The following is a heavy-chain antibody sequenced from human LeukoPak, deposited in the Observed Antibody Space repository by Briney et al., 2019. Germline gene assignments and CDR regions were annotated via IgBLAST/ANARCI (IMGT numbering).Heavy chain of an antibody. CDR3: AKDRAVVVPAAIHYYYGMDV. Sequence: GGSLRLSCAASGFTFADYAMHWVRHAPGKGLEWVSGISWKSGSIGYADTVKGRFTISRDNAKNSLYLQMNSLRAEDTALYYCAKDRAVVVPAAIHYYYGMDVWGQGTTVTVSS. CDR2: ISWKSGSI. V-gene: IGHV3-9*01. J-gene: IGHJ6*02. CDR1: GFTFADYA. D-gene: IGHD2-2*02.